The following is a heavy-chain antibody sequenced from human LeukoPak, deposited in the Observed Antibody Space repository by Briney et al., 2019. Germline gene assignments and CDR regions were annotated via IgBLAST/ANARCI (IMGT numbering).Heavy chain of an antibody. V-gene: IGHV3-30*04. Sequence: PGGSLRLSCAASGFTFSSYAMHWVRQAPGKGLEWVAVISYDGSNKYCADSVKGRFTISRDNSKNTLYLQMNSLRAEDTAVYYCARAITGTTSWFDPWGQGTLVTVSS. J-gene: IGHJ5*02. CDR2: ISYDGSNK. CDR3: ARAITGTTSWFDP. CDR1: GFTFSSYA. D-gene: IGHD1-7*01.